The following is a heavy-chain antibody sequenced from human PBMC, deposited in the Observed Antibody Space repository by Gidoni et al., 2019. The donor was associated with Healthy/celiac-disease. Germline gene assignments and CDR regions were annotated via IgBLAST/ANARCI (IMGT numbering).Heavy chain of an antibody. J-gene: IGHJ4*02. CDR2: ISGSGGST. D-gene: IGHD3-22*01. CDR3: AKVPVYYYDSSGYHHY. V-gene: IGHV3-23*01. CDR1: GFTFSSYA. Sequence: EAQLLESGGGLVQPGGSLRLSCAASGFTFSSYAMSWVRQAPGTGLEWVSAISGSGGSTYYADSVKGRFTISRDNSKNTLYLQMNSLRAEDTAVYYCAKVPVYYYDSSGYHHYWGQGTLVTVSS.